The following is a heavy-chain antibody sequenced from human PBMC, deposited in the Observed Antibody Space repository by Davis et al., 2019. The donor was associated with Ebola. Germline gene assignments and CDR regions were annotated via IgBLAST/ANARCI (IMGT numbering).Heavy chain of an antibody. CDR2: IYHSGST. J-gene: IGHJ4*02. CDR3: ARGGGFLTYLH. D-gene: IGHD2/OR15-2a*01. V-gene: IGHV4-30-2*01. Sequence: SETLSLTCAVSGGSISSGGYSWSWIRQPPGKGLEWIGYIYHSGSTYYNPSLKSRVTISVDTSKNQFSLKLSSVTAADTAVYYCARGGGFLTYLHWGQGTLVTVSS. CDR1: GGSISSGGYS.